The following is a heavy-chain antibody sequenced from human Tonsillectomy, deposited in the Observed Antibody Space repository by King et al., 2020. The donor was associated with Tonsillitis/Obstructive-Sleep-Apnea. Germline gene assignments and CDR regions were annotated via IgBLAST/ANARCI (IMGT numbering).Heavy chain of an antibody. CDR1: GHSIRGCSYY. D-gene: IGHD5-24*01. V-gene: IGHV4-39*01. CDR2: IYYTGST. Sequence: LQLQESGPGLVKPSETLSLTCTVSGHSIRGCSYYWGWIRQPPGKGLEWIGTIYYTGSTYYNPSLKSRVTISVDTSKNQFSLKLTSVTAADTAVYYCARHVRDGYGTNFDYWGQGTLVTVSS. CDR3: ARHVRDGYGTNFDY. J-gene: IGHJ4*02.